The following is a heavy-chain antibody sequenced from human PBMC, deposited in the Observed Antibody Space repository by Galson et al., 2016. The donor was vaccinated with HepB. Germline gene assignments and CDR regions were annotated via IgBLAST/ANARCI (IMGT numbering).Heavy chain of an antibody. CDR3: AIGRWMWGFNS. V-gene: IGHV3-74*01. CDR1: GFSFSTYW. J-gene: IGHJ4*02. Sequence: SLRLSCAASGFSFSTYWMHWVRLVPGKGLVCVSHINHDGSSTAYADSVKGRFTVSRDTATNTLYLQMNSLRAEDTGVYFCAIGRWMWGFNSWGQGTQVTVSS. D-gene: IGHD4-23*01. CDR2: INHDGSST.